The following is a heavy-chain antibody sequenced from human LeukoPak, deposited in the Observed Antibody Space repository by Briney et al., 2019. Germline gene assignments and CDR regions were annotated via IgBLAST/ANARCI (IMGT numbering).Heavy chain of an antibody. J-gene: IGHJ4*02. CDR2: IYSGT. CDR1: GFNVSSNY. V-gene: IGHV3-66*01. Sequence: GGSLRLSCAASGFNVSSNYMSWVRQAPGKGLEWVSLIYSGTYYADSAKGRFTISRDNSKNTLYLQMNSLRAEDTAVYYCARAQESGSSHLYPFDYWGQGTLVTVSS. CDR3: ARAQESGSSHLYPFDY. D-gene: IGHD1-26*01.